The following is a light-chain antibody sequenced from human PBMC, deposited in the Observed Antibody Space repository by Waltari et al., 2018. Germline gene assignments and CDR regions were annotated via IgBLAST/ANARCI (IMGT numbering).Light chain of an antibody. J-gene: IGLJ3*02. CDR3: CSYAGSSTWV. CDR2: EVN. V-gene: IGLV2-23*02. Sequence: QSALTQPASVSGSPGQSITISCSGTSSDVGNYNIVSWYQHQPGKAHKLMIYEVNTRPSGVSNRFSGSKSGNTASLTISGLQAEDEADYYCCSYAGSSTWVFGGGTKLTVL. CDR1: SSDVGNYNI.